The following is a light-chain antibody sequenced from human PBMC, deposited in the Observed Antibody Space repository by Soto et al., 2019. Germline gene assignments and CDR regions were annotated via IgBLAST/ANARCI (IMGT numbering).Light chain of an antibody. CDR3: SSYTSSSTLV. CDR1: SSDVGAYNY. V-gene: IGLV2-14*01. Sequence: QSVLTQPASVSGSPGQSITISCTATSSDVGAYNYVSWYQQHPGKAPKLMIYEVINRPSGVSNRFSGFKSGNTASLIISGLQAEDEADYYCSSYTSSSTLVFGGGTKLTVL. J-gene: IGLJ2*01. CDR2: EVI.